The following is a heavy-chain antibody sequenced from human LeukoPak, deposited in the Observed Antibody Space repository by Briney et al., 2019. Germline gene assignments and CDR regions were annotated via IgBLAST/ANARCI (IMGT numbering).Heavy chain of an antibody. J-gene: IGHJ6*04. CDR3: AELGITMIGGV. CDR2: LRYDGDNK. D-gene: IGHD3-10*02. V-gene: IGHV3-30*02. CDR1: GFTFSNYG. Sequence: GGSLRLSCTASGFTFSNYGMHWVRQAPGKGLDWVAFLRYDGDNKYYADSVRGRFTISRDTSKNTLYLQMNSLRAEDTAVYYCAELGITMIGGVWGKGTTVTISS.